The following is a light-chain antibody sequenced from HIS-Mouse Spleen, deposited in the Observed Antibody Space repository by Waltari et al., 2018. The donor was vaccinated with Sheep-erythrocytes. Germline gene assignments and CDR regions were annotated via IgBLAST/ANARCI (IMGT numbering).Light chain of an antibody. J-gene: IGKJ2*01. V-gene: IGKV1-9*01. Sequence: DIQLTQSPSFLSASVGDRVTIPCRASQGISSYLAWYQQKPGNAPKLRVYAASTLQSGVPSRFSGSGSGTEFTLTISSLQPEDFATYYCQQLNSYPHTFGQGTKLEIK. CDR1: QGISSY. CDR2: AAS. CDR3: QQLNSYPHT.